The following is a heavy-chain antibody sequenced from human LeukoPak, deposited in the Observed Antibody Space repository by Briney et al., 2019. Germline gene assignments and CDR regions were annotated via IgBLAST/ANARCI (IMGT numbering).Heavy chain of an antibody. CDR2: INPSGGST. CDR3: AGDQGNYYYFDY. CDR1: GYTFTGYY. Sequence: ASVKVSCKASGYTFTGYYMHWVRQAPGQGLEWMGIINPSGGSTRYAQKFQGRVTMTRDTSTSTVYMELSSLRSEDTAVYYCAGDQGNYYYFDYWGQGTLVTVSS. J-gene: IGHJ4*02. V-gene: IGHV1-46*01. D-gene: IGHD1-7*01.